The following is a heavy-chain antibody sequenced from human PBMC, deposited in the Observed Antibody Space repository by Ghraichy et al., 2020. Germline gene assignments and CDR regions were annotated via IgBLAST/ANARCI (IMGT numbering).Heavy chain of an antibody. Sequence: GGSLRLSCAASGLTFSSYSMHWVRQAPGKGLEWVSYISSGSDTIFYADSVRGRFIISRDNAKNSLYLQVNSLRAEDTAVYYCATARYGSGSYWLDAFGSWGQGTMVTVSA. CDR1: GLTFSSYS. CDR2: ISSGSDTI. D-gene: IGHD3-10*01. CDR3: ATARYGSGSYWLDAFGS. V-gene: IGHV3-48*01. J-gene: IGHJ3*02.